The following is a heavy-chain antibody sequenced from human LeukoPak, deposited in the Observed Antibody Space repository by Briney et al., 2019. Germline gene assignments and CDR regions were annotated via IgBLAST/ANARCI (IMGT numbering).Heavy chain of an antibody. CDR1: GFTFTSYG. V-gene: IGHV3-30*03. CDR3: ARDLWYSYGLHPVDY. CDR2: ISYDGSNK. Sequence: GGSLRLSCAASGFTFTSYGIHWVRQAPGKGLEWVAVISYDGSNKYYADSVKGRFTISRDNAKNSLYLQMNSLRAEDTAVYYCARDLWYSYGLHPVDYWGQGTLVTVSS. J-gene: IGHJ4*02. D-gene: IGHD5-18*01.